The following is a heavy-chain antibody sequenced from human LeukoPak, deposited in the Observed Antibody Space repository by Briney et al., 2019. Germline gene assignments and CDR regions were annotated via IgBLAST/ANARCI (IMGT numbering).Heavy chain of an antibody. J-gene: IGHJ3*02. CDR3: AREEVVPAAINAFDI. D-gene: IGHD2-2*01. V-gene: IGHV4-30-2*01. CDR2: IYHSGST. Sequence: SETLSLTCTVSGGSISSGGYYWSWIREPPGKGLEWIGYIYHSGSTYYNPSLKSRVTISVDRSKNQFSLKLSSVTAADTAVYYCAREEVVPAAINAFDIWGQGTMVTVSS. CDR1: GGSISSGGYY.